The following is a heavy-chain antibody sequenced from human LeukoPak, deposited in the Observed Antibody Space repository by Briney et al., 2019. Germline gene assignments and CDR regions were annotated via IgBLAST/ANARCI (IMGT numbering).Heavy chain of an antibody. CDR1: GFTFSSYG. CDR2: IWYDGNNK. V-gene: IGHV3-33*01. CDR3: ARVNGGKVVEYYFDY. D-gene: IGHD2-15*01. J-gene: IGHJ4*02. Sequence: GRSLRLSCAASGFTFSSYGMHWVRQAPGKGLEWVAVIWYDGNNKYYADSVKGRFTISRDNSKNTLYLQMDSLRAEDTAVYYCARVNGGKVVEYYFDYWGQGTLVTVSS.